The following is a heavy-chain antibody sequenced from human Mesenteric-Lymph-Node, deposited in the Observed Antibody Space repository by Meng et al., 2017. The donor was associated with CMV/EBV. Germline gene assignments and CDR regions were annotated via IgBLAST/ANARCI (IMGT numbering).Heavy chain of an antibody. V-gene: IGHV1-69*05. D-gene: IGHD6-19*01. CDR2: IIPAFGTA. CDR1: GTFSSYA. J-gene: IGHJ5*02. Sequence: GTFSSYAISWVRQDPGQGLEWMGGIIPAFGTANYAQKFQGRVTITTDESTNTAYMELTSLRSEDTALYYCARGDTTGWYQFSWFDPWGQGTLVTVSS. CDR3: ARGDTTGWYQFSWFDP.